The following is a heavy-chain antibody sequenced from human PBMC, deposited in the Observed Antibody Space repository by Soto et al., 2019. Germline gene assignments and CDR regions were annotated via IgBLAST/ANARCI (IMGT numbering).Heavy chain of an antibody. D-gene: IGHD6-13*01. CDR2: IIPLLGTG. V-gene: IGHV1-69*08. CDR3: ARAHDSSNWYYLVN. Sequence: QVQLVQSGAEVKKPGSSVKVSCKASGGTFSSYTINWVRQAPGQGLEWMGRIIPLLGTGNYAQKSQGRVTLTADKSTSTAYMELSSLRSEDTAVYYCARAHDSSNWYYLVNWAQGTLVTVSS. J-gene: IGHJ4*02. CDR1: GGTFSSYT.